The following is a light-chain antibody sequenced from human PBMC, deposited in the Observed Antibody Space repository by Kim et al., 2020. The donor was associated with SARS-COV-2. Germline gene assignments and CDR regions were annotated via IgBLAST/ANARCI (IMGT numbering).Light chain of an antibody. CDR2: DAS. V-gene: IGKV3-11*01. CDR1: QSIDSS. Sequence: PRERTTLSCRASQSIDSSFAWYPHRPGQAPRLLVYDASIRATGVPDRFSGSGSGTDFTLTISSLEPEDFSTYYCQQPDSWPAGVSFGGGTKVDIK. J-gene: IGKJ4*01. CDR3: QQPDSWPAGVS.